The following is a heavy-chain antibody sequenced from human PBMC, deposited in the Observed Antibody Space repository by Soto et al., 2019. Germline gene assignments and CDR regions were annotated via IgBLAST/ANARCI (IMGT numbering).Heavy chain of an antibody. J-gene: IGHJ4*02. D-gene: IGHD3-3*01. V-gene: IGHV1-69*06. Sequence: GASVKVSCEASGGTFSRDASSWVRQAPGQGLEWMGGIIPIFGTVNYAQKLQGRVTITADKSTSTAYMELRSLRSEDTAVYYCARALGKYYDFWSGYSTQFDYWGQGTLVTVSS. CDR1: GGTFSRDA. CDR2: IIPIFGTV. CDR3: ARALGKYYDFWSGYSTQFDY.